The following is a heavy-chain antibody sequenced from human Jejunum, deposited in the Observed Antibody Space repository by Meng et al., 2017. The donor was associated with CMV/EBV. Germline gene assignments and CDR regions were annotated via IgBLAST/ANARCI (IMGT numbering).Heavy chain of an antibody. CDR1: SFW. D-gene: IGHD3-22*01. CDR2: INTDGSST. J-gene: IGHJ4*01. Sequence: SFWMHWVRPAPGKGLVWVSRINTDGSSTSYADSVKGRFTISRDNAKNTLYLQMNSLRAEDTAVYYCARGAYLYYDTSGYKPPHDYWGHGTLVTVSS. V-gene: IGHV3-74*01. CDR3: ARGAYLYYDTSGYKPPHDY.